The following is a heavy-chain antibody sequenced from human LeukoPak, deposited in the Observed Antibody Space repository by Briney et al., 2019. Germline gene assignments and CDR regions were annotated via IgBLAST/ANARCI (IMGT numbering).Heavy chain of an antibody. D-gene: IGHD5-18*01. Sequence: GASVKVSCKASGYPFTDYYMHWVRQAPGQGLEWMGWINPNRGGTDYAQKFQGRVTMTRDTSISTAYMGLSRLRYDDTAVYYCASGYRFRNWGQGTLVTVSS. CDR3: ASGYRFRN. V-gene: IGHV1-2*02. J-gene: IGHJ4*02. CDR2: INPNRGGT. CDR1: GYPFTDYY.